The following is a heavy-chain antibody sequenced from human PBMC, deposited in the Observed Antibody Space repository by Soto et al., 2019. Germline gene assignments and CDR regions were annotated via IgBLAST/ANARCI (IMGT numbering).Heavy chain of an antibody. D-gene: IGHD2-15*01. CDR3: ASPASGDDYYYYGMDV. Sequence: GGSLRLSCAASGFTFSSYWMHWVRQAPGKGLVWVSRINSDGSSTSYADSVKGRFTISRDNAKNTLYLQMNSLRAEDTAVYYCASPASGDDYYYYGMDVWGQGTTVTVSS. CDR2: INSDGSST. V-gene: IGHV3-74*01. CDR1: GFTFSSYW. J-gene: IGHJ6*02.